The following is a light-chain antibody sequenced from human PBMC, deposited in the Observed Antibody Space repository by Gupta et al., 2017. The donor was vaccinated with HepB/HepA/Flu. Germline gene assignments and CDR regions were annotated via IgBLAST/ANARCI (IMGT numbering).Light chain of an antibody. J-gene: IGKJ2*01. Sequence: DIQMTQSPFSLSASVGDRVTITCRASQTITTYLNWYQQKPGKAPQLLIYAASNLQNGVSSRFSGSGSGTDFTLTISSLQPEDFATYFCQQSYATPYTFGQGTKLEIK. V-gene: IGKV1-39*01. CDR1: QTITTY. CDR3: QQSYATPYT. CDR2: AAS.